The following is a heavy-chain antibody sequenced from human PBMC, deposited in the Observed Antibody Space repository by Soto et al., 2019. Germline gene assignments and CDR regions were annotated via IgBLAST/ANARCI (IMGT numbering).Heavy chain of an antibody. CDR2: IWYDGSNK. D-gene: IGHD6-19*01. J-gene: IGHJ5*02. CDR1: GFTFSSYG. CDR3: ARDHVAGGTWWFDP. V-gene: IGHV3-33*01. Sequence: PGGSLRLSCAASGFTFSSYGMHWVRQAPGKGLEWVAVIWYDGSNKYYADSVKGRFTISRDNSKNTLYLQMNSLRAEDTAVYYCARDHVAGGTWWFDPWGRGTLVTSPQ.